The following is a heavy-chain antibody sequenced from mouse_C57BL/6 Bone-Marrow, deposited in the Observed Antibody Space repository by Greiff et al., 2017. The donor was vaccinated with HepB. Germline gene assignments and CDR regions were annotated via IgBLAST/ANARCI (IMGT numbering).Heavy chain of an antibody. CDR3: ARPYYSNYSYYAMDY. CDR2: IYPGSGNT. CDR1: GYSFTSYY. J-gene: IGHJ4*01. V-gene: IGHV1-66*01. D-gene: IGHD2-5*01. Sequence: QVQLKESGPELVKPGASVKISCKASGYSFTSYYIHWVKQRPGQGLEWIGWIYPGSGNTKYNEKFKGKATLTADTSSSTAYMQLSSLTSEDSAVYYCARPYYSNYSYYAMDYWGQGTSVTVSS.